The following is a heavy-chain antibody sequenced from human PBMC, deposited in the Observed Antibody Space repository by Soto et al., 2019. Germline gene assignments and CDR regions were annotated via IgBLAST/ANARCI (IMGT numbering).Heavy chain of an antibody. D-gene: IGHD2-21*02. V-gene: IGHV3-74*01. CDR1: GFTFSSYW. J-gene: IGHJ4*02. Sequence: EVQLVESGGGLVQPGGSLRLSCAASGFTFSSYWMHWVRQAPGKGLVWVSRINSDGSSTSYADSVKGRFTISRDNSKNTLYLQMNSLRAEDTAVYYCARPRPYCGGDCPDSWGQGTLVTVSS. CDR3: ARPRPYCGGDCPDS. CDR2: INSDGSST.